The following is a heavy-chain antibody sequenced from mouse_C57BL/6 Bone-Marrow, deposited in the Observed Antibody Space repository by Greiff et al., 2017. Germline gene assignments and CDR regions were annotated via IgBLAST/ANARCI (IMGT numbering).Heavy chain of an antibody. Sequence: QAQLQQPGAELVRPGSSVKLSCKASGYTFTSYWMHWVKQRPIQGLEWIGNIDPSDSETHYNQKFKDKATLTVDKSSSTAYMQLSSLTSEDSAVYYCARAGYYVYWYFDVWGTGTTVTVSS. CDR2: IDPSDSET. J-gene: IGHJ1*03. D-gene: IGHD2-3*01. V-gene: IGHV1-52*01. CDR3: ARAGYYVYWYFDV. CDR1: GYTFTSYW.